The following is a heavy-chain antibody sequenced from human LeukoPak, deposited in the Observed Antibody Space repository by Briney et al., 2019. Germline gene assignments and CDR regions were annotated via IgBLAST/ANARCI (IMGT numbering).Heavy chain of an antibody. D-gene: IGHD2-15*01. CDR1: GGSISSYY. V-gene: IGHV4-59*08. CDR3: ARHVRICSGGSCYVYFVY. Sequence: SETLSLTCTVSGGSISSYYWSWIRQPPGKGLEWIGYIYYSGSTNYNPSLKSRVTISVDTSKNQFSLKLSSVTAADTAVYYCARHVRICSGGSCYVYFVYWGQGTLVTVSS. J-gene: IGHJ4*02. CDR2: IYYSGST.